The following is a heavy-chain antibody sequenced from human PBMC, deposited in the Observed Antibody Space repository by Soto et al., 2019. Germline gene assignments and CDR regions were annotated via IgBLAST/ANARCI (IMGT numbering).Heavy chain of an antibody. CDR1: GYTFTSYC. J-gene: IGHJ4*01. CDR2: VNPTYGST. V-gene: IGHV1-46*01. D-gene: IGHD3-22*01. Sequence: GASVKVSCKTSGYTFTSYCIHWVRQAPGQGLEWMGMVNPTYGSTNYAQKFQGRVTMNRDTSTSTVYMELSSLRSDDTAVYYCARDRGYYDSSGEEAFLDYWG. CDR3: ARDRGYYDSSGEEAFLDY.